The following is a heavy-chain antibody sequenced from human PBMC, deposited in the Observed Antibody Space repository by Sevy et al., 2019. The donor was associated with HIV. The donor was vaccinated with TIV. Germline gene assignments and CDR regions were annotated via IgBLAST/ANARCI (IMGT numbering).Heavy chain of an antibody. V-gene: IGHV3-30*04. Sequence: GGSLRLSCAASGFTFSTYAMHWVRQAPGKGLEWVAVISYDGGTKYYADSVKGQFTISRDNSKNTLYVQMNSLRAEDTAVYYCARDDGYSINWYPGYWGQGTLVTVSS. CDR1: GFTFSTYA. J-gene: IGHJ4*02. CDR2: ISYDGGTK. D-gene: IGHD6-13*01. CDR3: ARDDGYSINWYPGY.